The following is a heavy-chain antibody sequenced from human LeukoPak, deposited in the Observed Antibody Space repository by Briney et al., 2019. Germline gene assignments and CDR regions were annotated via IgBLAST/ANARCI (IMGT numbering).Heavy chain of an antibody. Sequence: GGSLRLSCVVSGISLSNYAMTWVRQAPGKGLEWVSYISERGGSTTYADSVKGRFTISRDTSLNTLYLQMSSLRAEDTAVYFCAKRGIVIRGILVIGYHQEAYHYDYWGQGVLVTVSS. CDR2: ISERGGST. V-gene: IGHV3-23*01. J-gene: IGHJ4*02. CDR3: AKRGIVIRGILVIGYHQEAYHYDY. D-gene: IGHD3-10*01. CDR1: GISLSNYA.